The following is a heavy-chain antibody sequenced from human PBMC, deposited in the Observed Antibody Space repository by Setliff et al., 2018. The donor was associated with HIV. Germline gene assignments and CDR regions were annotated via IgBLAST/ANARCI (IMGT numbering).Heavy chain of an antibody. CDR3: ARSNPGITAGLLAY. CDR2: IYTTGGT. J-gene: IGHJ4*02. CDR1: GVSIPTNY. Sequence: SETLSLTCNISGVSIPTNYWNWIRQPAGKGLEWIGRIYTTGGTNYNPALKSRVTMSIDTSKNQIPLKLNSVTAADTATYYCARSNPGITAGLLAYWGPGTLVTVSS. D-gene: IGHD6-13*01. V-gene: IGHV4-4*07.